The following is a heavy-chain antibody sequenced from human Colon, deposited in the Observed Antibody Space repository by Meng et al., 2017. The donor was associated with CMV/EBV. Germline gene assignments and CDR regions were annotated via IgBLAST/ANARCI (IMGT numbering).Heavy chain of an antibody. CDR2: ISSSSTYI. CDR1: FTFSSYS. V-gene: IGHV3-21*04. J-gene: IGHJ2*01. CDR3: ARAPYDTLTGYSRYFDL. D-gene: IGHD3-9*01. Sequence: FTFSSYSMYWVRQTPGKGLEWVSGISSSSTYIFYADSVKVRFVISRDDAKNSLFLQMNTVRAEDTAVYYCARAPYDTLTGYSRYFDLWGQGTLVTVSS.